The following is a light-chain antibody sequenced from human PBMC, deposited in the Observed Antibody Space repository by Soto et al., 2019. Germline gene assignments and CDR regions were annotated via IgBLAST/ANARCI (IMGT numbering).Light chain of an antibody. CDR1: QSVSSN. J-gene: IGKJ5*01. Sequence: EIVMTQSPVTLSVSPGERATLSCSASQSVSSNLAWYQQKPGQAPRLLFYGASTRATGIPARFSGGGSGTEFTLTVSSLQSEDFALYYCQQYNNWPHTFGQGTRLEIK. CDR2: GAS. CDR3: QQYNNWPHT. V-gene: IGKV3-15*01.